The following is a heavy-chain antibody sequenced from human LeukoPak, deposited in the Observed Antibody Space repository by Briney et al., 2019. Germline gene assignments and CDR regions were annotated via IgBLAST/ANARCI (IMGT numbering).Heavy chain of an antibody. V-gene: IGHV4-59*02. D-gene: IGHD5-12*01. CDR2: IYYSGST. CDR1: GGSVSSYY. Sequence: SETLSLTCSVSGGSVSSYYWSWIRQPPGKGLEWTGYIYYSGSTNYNPSLKSRVTISVDTSKNQFSLKLSSVTAADTAVYYCARDQIVATTLIYYDYGMDVWGQGTTVTVSS. J-gene: IGHJ6*02. CDR3: ARDQIVATTLIYYDYGMDV.